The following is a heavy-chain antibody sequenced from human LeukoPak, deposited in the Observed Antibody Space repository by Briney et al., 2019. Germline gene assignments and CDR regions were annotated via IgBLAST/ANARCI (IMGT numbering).Heavy chain of an antibody. CDR3: ARAHEYDFWSDFDY. Sequence: SETLSLTCAVYGGSFSGYYWSWIRQPPGKGLEWIGEINHSGSTNYDPSLKSRVTISVDTSKNQFSLKLSSVTAADTAVYYCARAHEYDFWSDFDYWGQGTLVTVSS. D-gene: IGHD3-3*01. CDR1: GGSFSGYY. CDR2: INHSGST. V-gene: IGHV4-34*01. J-gene: IGHJ4*02.